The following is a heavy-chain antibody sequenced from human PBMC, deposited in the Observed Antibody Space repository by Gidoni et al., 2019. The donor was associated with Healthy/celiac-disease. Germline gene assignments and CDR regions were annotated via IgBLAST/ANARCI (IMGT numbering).Heavy chain of an antibody. D-gene: IGHD3-9*01. V-gene: IGHV1-2*04. CDR3: AREPQYYDILTGYRGQYYYGMAV. CDR2: ININSGGT. CDR1: GYTFTGYY. Sequence: QVQLVQSVAEVKKPGASVTVSCKASGYTFTGYYSHWVRQAPGQGLLWRGWININSGGTNDGKKFQGLVYMHSDMSIRTAYMELSRLRADDTAVYYCAREPQYYDILTGYRGQYYYGMAVLGQGTTVTVSS. J-gene: IGHJ6*02.